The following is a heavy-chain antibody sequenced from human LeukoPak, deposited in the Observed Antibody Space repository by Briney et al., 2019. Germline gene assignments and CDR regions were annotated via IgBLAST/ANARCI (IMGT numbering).Heavy chain of an antibody. CDR3: ARSRNVRTFDY. V-gene: IGHV3-30*02. CDR1: GFTFSSYG. J-gene: IGHJ4*02. CDR2: IRHDGTNQ. Sequence: GGSLRLSCAASGFTFSSYGIHWVRQAPGKGLEWVTFIRHDGTNQHYGDSVKGRFTISRDNLKNTVFLQMNRVRAEDTAVYFYARSRNVRTFDYWGQGTLVAVSS.